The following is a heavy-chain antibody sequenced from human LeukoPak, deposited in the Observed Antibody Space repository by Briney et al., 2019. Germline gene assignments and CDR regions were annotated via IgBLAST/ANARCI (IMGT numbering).Heavy chain of an antibody. CDR1: GFAFSPFA. CDR3: VRSYGHRPAYTTYYPDQFFDS. V-gene: IGHV3-30*04. J-gene: IGHJ4*02. Sequence: GGSLKLSCAASGFAFSPFAMHWVRQAPGKGPEWVAAVSDDGRDSNYVDSVKGRFIISRDNSKKALYLQMSSLRPEDTAVYYCVRSYGHRPAYTTYYPDQFFDSWGQGTLVTVSS. D-gene: IGHD2/OR15-2a*01. CDR2: VSDDGRDS.